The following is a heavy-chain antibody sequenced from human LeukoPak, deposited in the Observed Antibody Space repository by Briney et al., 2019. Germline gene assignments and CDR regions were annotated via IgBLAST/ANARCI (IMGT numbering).Heavy chain of an antibody. CDR1: GYTFTSYG. D-gene: IGHD6-13*01. J-gene: IGHJ6*02. CDR2: ISAYNGNT. CDR3: ARDTVRIAAAGNYYYYGMGV. Sequence: ASVKVSCKASGYTFTSYGISWVRQAPGQGLEWMGWISAYNGNTNYAQKLQGRVTMTTDTSTSTAYMELRSLRSDDTAVYYCARDTVRIAAAGNYYYYGMGVWGQGTTVTVSS. V-gene: IGHV1-18*01.